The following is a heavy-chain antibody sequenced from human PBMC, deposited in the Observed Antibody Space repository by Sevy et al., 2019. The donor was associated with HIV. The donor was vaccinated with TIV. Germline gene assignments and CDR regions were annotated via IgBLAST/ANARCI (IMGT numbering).Heavy chain of an antibody. CDR3: AKETGGIAALRGMDV. J-gene: IGHJ6*02. V-gene: IGHV3-9*01. Sequence: GGSLRLSCAASGFTFDDYAMHWVRQAPGKGLEWVSGISWNSGSIGYADSVKGRFTISRDNAKNSLYLQMNSLRAEDTALYYCAKETGGIAALRGMDVWGQGTTVTVSS. CDR1: GFTFDDYA. D-gene: IGHD6-6*01. CDR2: ISWNSGSI.